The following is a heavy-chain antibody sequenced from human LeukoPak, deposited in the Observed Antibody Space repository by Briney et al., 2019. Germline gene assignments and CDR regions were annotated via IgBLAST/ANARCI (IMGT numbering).Heavy chain of an antibody. CDR2: VNPNTGDT. CDR3: ARDPGITGTRGAFDI. Sequence: GASVKVSCKASGYTFTAFYIHWVRQAPGQGLEWMGYVNPNTGDTDYAQRFKGKVTMTRDTSVNTAYMDLSRLTSDDAAIYYCARDPGITGTRGAFDIWGQGTMVTVSS. CDR1: GYTFTAFY. D-gene: IGHD1-7*01. V-gene: IGHV1-2*02. J-gene: IGHJ3*02.